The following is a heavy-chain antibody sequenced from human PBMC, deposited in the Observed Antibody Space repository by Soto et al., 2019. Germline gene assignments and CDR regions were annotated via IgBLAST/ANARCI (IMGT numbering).Heavy chain of an antibody. D-gene: IGHD2-21*01. Sequence: EVQVVESGGGLVQPGESLRLSCAASGLTLSSHWMGWVRQAPGTGLEWVATINQDGTERFYVESMEGRSTISRDTAQNSLYLEVHSLRAEDTALYYCARAINSAYDYWGRGAPVTVSS. J-gene: IGHJ4*02. CDR2: INQDGTER. V-gene: IGHV3-7*05. CDR3: ARAINSAYDY. CDR1: GLTLSSHW.